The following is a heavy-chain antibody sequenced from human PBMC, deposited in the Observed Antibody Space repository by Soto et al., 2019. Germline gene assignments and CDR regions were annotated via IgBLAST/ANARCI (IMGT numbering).Heavy chain of an antibody. CDR1: GGNIGSRDYC. CDR3: ARVVRRYCTNGVCYYIDY. J-gene: IGHJ4*02. V-gene: IGHV4-30-4*01. D-gene: IGHD2-8*01. Sequence: TVSGGNIGSRDYCWSFIRKPPGKGLEWIGYIYYSGSTYYNPSLKSRVTISVDTSKNQFSLKLSSVTAADTAVYYCARVVRRYCTNGVCYYIDYWGQGTLVTVFS. CDR2: IYYSGST.